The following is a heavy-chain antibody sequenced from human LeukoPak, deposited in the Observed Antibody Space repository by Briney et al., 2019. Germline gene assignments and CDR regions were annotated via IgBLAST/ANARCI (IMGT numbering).Heavy chain of an antibody. Sequence: GASVKVSCKASGGTFNSYAISWVRQAPGQGLEWMGGIIPIFGTTNYARKFRGRVTLTADKSTRTAYMELSSLRSEDTAVYYCARRVGYCSSTSCPYFDYWGQGTLVTVSS. CDR3: ARRVGYCSSTSCPYFDY. CDR2: IIPIFGTT. CDR1: GGTFNSYA. D-gene: IGHD2-2*01. J-gene: IGHJ4*02. V-gene: IGHV1-69*06.